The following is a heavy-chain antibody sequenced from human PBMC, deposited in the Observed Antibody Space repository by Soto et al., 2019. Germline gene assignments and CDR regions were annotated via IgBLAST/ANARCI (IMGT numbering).Heavy chain of an antibody. V-gene: IGHV3-23*01. J-gene: IGHJ6*02. D-gene: IGHD2-8*02. CDR1: GFTFSSYA. Sequence: GGSLRLSCAASGFTFSSYAMSWVRQAPGKGLEWVSVISGSGGSTYYADSVKGRFTISRDNSKNTLYLQMNSLRAEDTAVYYCAKLPGPYYYYGMDVWGQGTTVTVSS. CDR2: ISGSGGST. CDR3: AKLPGPYYYYGMDV.